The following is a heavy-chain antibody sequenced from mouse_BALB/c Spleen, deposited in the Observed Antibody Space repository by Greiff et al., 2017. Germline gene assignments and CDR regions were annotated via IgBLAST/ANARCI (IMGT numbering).Heavy chain of an antibody. CDR1: GFTFSSYG. D-gene: IGHD2-10*01. J-gene: IGHJ4*01. V-gene: IGHV5-6-3*01. CDR3: ARDAPTLYAMDY. Sequence: EVMLVESGGGLVQPGGSLKLSCAASGFTFSSYGMSWVRQTPDKRLELVATINSNGGSTYYPDSVKGRFTISRDNAKNTLYLQMSSLKSEDTAMYYCARDAPTLYAMDYGGQGTSVTVAS. CDR2: INSNGGST.